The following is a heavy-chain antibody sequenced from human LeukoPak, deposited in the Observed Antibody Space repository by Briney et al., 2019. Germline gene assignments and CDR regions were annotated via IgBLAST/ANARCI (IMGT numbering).Heavy chain of an antibody. Sequence: PGGSLRLSCAASGFTFSSYSMNWVRQAPGKGPEWVSSISSSSSYIYYADSVKGRFTISRDNAKNSLYLQMNSLRAEDTAVYYCARDGSWDPFDYWGQGTLVTVSS. V-gene: IGHV3-21*01. J-gene: IGHJ4*02. CDR3: ARDGSWDPFDY. CDR2: ISSSSSYI. D-gene: IGHD6-13*01. CDR1: GFTFSSYS.